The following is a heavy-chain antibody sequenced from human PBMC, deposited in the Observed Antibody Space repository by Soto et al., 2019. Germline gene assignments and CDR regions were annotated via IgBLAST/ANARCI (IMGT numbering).Heavy chain of an antibody. CDR2: FSGGDDRI. J-gene: IGHJ6*02. CDR3: AKGIYGYYYYGMDV. Sequence: GGSLRLSCVGSGFTFSSYAMNWVRQAPGKGLEWVSSFSGGDDRIFYAGSVKGRFTISRDNSKNTLYLQMNSLRAEDTAVYFCAKGIYGYYYYGMDVWGQGTTVTVSS. CDR1: GFTFSSYA. V-gene: IGHV3-23*01. D-gene: IGHD2-21*01.